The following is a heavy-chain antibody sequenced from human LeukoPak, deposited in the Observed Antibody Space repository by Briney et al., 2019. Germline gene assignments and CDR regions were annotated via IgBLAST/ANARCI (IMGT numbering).Heavy chain of an antibody. V-gene: IGHV3-7*01. Sequence: EPGGSLRLSCAASGFTFSNYWMNWVRQAPGEGLEWVATIKHDGSETYYVDSVTGRFTISRDNAKNSLYLQMNSLRAEDTALYYCARMGISWQNIWFDPWGQGTLVTVSS. CDR1: GFTFSNYW. CDR3: ARMGISWQNIWFDP. CDR2: IKHDGSET. J-gene: IGHJ5*02. D-gene: IGHD6-13*01.